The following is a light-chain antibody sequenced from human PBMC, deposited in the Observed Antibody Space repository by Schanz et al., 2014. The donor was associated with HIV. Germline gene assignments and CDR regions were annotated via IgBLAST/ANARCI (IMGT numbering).Light chain of an antibody. CDR1: SSDIG. J-gene: IGLJ2*01. Sequence: QSALTQPPSASGSPGQSVAISCTGVSSDIGVSWYQQYPGNAPKLMIFALNRRTSGVPDRFSGAKSGNTASLTVSGLQAEDEADYYCSSYATTKDLLFGGGTKLTVL. V-gene: IGLV2-8*01. CDR3: SSYATTKDLL. CDR2: ALN.